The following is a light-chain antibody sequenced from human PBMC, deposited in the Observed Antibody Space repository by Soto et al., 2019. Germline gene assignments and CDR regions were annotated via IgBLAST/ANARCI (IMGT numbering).Light chain of an antibody. CDR2: EVR. CDR1: SSDVGGYNY. J-gene: IGLJ1*01. V-gene: IGLV2-14*01. Sequence: QSALTQPASVSGSPGQSITISCTGTSSDVGGYNYVSWHQQHPGKAPKLMIYEVRNRPSGISNRFSGSKSGNTASLTISGLQAEDEADYYCTSYTSSSPYVFGTGTKLTVL. CDR3: TSYTSSSPYV.